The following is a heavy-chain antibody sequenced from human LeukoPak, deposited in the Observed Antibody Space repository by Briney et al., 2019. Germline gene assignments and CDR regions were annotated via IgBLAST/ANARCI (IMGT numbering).Heavy chain of an antibody. CDR2: VSSDGTT. Sequence: SETLSLTCSVSGDSVTSYYWSWIRHPPGKGLEWIGYVSSDGTTNYTPSLRSRVIMSVDTAKNHISLNLTSLTAADTAIYYCARLDCTGDGCYNHWGRGTLVTV. V-gene: IGHV4-59*08. D-gene: IGHD2-8*02. CDR3: ARLDCTGDGCYNH. CDR1: GDSVTSYY. J-gene: IGHJ4*02.